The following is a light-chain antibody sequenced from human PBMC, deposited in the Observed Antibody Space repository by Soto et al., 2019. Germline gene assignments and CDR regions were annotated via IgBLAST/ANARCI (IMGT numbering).Light chain of an antibody. CDR2: DAS. CDR3: QQYDNLPPYT. Sequence: DIQMTQSPSSLSASVGDRVTSTCQESQDISHYLNWYQQKPGKAPKLLIYDASNLETGVPSRFSGSGSGTDFTFNIRSLQPEDIATYYCQQYDNLPPYTLCQGTKLAIK. V-gene: IGKV1-33*01. J-gene: IGKJ2*01. CDR1: QDISHY.